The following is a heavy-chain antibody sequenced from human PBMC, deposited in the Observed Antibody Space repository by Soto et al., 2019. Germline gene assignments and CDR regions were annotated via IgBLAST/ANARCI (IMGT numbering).Heavy chain of an antibody. CDR2: IYSGGST. J-gene: IGHJ6*02. CDR1: GFTVSSNY. D-gene: IGHD3-22*01. V-gene: IGHV3-53*01. Sequence: GGSLRLSCAASGFTVSSNYMSWVRQAPGKGLEWVSVIYSGGSTYYADSVKGRFTISRDNSKNTLYLQMNSLRAEDTAVYYCARDLLHYYDSSGYTYYYYGMDVWGQGTTVTVSS. CDR3: ARDLLHYYDSSGYTYYYYGMDV.